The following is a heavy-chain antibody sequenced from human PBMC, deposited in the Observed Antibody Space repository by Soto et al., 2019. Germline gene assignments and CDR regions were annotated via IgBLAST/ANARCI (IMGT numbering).Heavy chain of an antibody. CDR2: IYYSGST. CDR1: GGSVSSGSYY. CDR3: ARVARNIAAAGHNWFDP. D-gene: IGHD6-13*01. V-gene: IGHV4-61*01. J-gene: IGHJ5*02. Sequence: PSETLSLTCTVSGGSVSSGSYYWSWIRQPPGKGLEWIGYIYYSGSTNYNPSLKSRVTISVDTSKNQFSLKLSSVTAADTAVYYCARVARNIAAAGHNWFDPWGQGTLVTVSS.